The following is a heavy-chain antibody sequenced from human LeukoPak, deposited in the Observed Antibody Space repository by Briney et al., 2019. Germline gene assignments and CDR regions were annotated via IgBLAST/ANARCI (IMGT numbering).Heavy chain of an antibody. CDR2: IWYGGTNK. V-gene: IGHV3-33*06. CDR3: AKDESPYSSSWFDY. CDR1: GFTFSSYG. Sequence: PGGSLRLSCAASGFTFSSYGMHWVRQAPGKGLEWVADIWYGGTNKYYADSVRGRFTISRDNSKNTVYLQMNSLRAEDTAVYYRAKDESPYSSSWFDYWGQGTLVTVSS. D-gene: IGHD6-13*01. J-gene: IGHJ5*01.